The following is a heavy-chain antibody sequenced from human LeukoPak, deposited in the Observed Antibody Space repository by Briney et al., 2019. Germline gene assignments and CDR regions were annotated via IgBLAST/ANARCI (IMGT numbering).Heavy chain of an antibody. V-gene: IGHV4-39*01. CDR1: GGSISSSSYY. CDR2: IYYSGST. D-gene: IGHD3-10*02. Sequence: KTSETLSLTCTVSGGSISSSSYYWGWIRQPPGKGLEWIGSIYYSGSTYYNPSLKSRVTIFVDTSKNQFSLKLSSVTAADTAVYYCARHLFYVRNFDYWGQGTLVTVSS. J-gene: IGHJ4*02. CDR3: ARHLFYVRNFDY.